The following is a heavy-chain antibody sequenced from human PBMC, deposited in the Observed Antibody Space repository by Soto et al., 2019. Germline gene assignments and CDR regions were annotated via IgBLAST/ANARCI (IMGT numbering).Heavy chain of an antibody. CDR3: VKGGHGDYYYGMDV. Sequence: EVQLLESGGGLVQPGGSLRLSCAASGFTFSSYAMSWVRQAPGKGLEWVSAISGSGGSTYYADSVKGRFTISRDNSKNTLYLQMNSLRAEDTAVYYCVKGGHGDYYYGMDVWGQGTTVTVSS. J-gene: IGHJ6*02. V-gene: IGHV3-23*01. D-gene: IGHD4-17*01. CDR2: ISGSGGST. CDR1: GFTFSSYA.